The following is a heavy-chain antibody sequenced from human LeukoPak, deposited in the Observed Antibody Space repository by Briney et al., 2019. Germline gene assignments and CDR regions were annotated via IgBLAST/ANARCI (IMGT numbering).Heavy chain of an antibody. V-gene: IGHV1-46*01. CDR2: INPSGGST. J-gene: IGHJ4*02. Sequence: GPGEVSCKGSWSTLTPHYMHWGGQAPWKRVGGGGKINPSGGSTSYAQKFQGRVTMTSDTSTSTVYMELSSLRSEDTAVYYCARDSTGYSSSWWAEYLVEPFDYWGQGTLVTVSS. CDR3: ARDSTGYSSSWWAEYLVEPFDY. CDR1: WSTLTPHY. D-gene: IGHD6-13*01.